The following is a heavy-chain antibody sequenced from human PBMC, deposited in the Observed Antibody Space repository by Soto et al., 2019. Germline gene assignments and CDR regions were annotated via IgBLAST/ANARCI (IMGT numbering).Heavy chain of an antibody. CDR1: GFTFDDYA. CDR2: ISWNSGSI. V-gene: IGHV3-9*01. J-gene: IGHJ3*02. Sequence: PGGSLRLCCAASGFTFDDYAMHWVRQAPGKGLEWVSGISWNSGSIGYADSVKGRFTISRDNAKNSLYLQMNSLRAEDTALYYCAKDIGAYSSSAYAFDIWGQGTMVLGSS. D-gene: IGHD6-13*01. CDR3: AKDIGAYSSSAYAFDI.